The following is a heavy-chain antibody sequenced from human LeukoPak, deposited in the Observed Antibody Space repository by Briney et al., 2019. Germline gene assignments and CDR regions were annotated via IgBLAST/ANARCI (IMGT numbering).Heavy chain of an antibody. CDR3: ARVGLDKFDI. CDR1: GGSFSGYY. D-gene: IGHD3-16*01. J-gene: IGHJ3*02. Sequence: SETLSLTCAVYGGSFSGYYWSWIRQPPGKGLEWIGEINHSGSTNYNPSLKSRVTISVDTSKNQFSLKLSSVTAADTAVYYCARVGLDKFDIWGQGTMVTVSS. CDR2: INHSGST. V-gene: IGHV4-34*01.